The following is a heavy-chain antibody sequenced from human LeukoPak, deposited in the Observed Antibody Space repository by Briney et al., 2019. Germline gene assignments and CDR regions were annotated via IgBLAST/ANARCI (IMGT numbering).Heavy chain of an antibody. V-gene: IGHV3-23*01. CDR1: GFTFSSYA. CDR2: ISGSGGST. D-gene: IGHD3-22*01. J-gene: IGHJ3*02. CDR3: AKVRWPMIVVVIAAFDI. Sequence: GGSLRLSCAASGFTFSSYAMSWVRQAPGKGLEWVSAISGSGGSTYYADSVKGRFTTSRDNSKNTLYLQMNSLRAEDTAVYYCAKVRWPMIVVVIAAFDIWGQGTMVTVSS.